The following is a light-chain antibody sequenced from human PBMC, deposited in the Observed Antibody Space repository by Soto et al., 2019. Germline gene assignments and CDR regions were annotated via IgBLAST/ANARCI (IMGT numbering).Light chain of an antibody. Sequence: ILMTQCPATLSESPGERATLSCGAAQNINSNLARYQQRPGQDPRLLMYGASTRATGIPARFSGSGSGTEFTLTISSLKSEDFAVYYCQQRSNWHKITFGQGTRLEIK. CDR2: GAS. CDR1: QNINSN. J-gene: IGKJ5*01. V-gene: IGKV3-15*01. CDR3: QQRSNWHKIT.